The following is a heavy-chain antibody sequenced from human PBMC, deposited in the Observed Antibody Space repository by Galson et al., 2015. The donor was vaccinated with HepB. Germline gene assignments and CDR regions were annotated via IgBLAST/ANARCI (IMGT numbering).Heavy chain of an antibody. CDR1: GFSFTNAW. V-gene: IGHV3-15*07. CDR2: IRSKTVGGTA. CDR3: ALSTAY. Sequence: SLRLSCAASGFSFTNAWMNWVRQAPGKGLEWVGRIRSKTVGGTADYATPVKGRFTTSRDDSKNMVYLQMNSLETEDTAMYYCALSTAYWGLGTLVTVSS. J-gene: IGHJ4*02.